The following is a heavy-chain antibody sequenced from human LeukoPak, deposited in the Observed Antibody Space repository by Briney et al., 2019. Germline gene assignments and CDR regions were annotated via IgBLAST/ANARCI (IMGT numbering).Heavy chain of an antibody. CDR1: GGSISSYY. CDR3: ARMVVGTAMVFDY. Sequence: SETLSLTCTVSGGSISSYYWSWIRQPPGKGLEWIGYIYYSGSTNYNPSLKSRVTRSVDTSKNQFSLKLSSVTAADTAVYYCARMVVGTAMVFDYWGQGTLVTVSS. D-gene: IGHD5-18*01. CDR2: IYYSGST. J-gene: IGHJ4*02. V-gene: IGHV4-59*01.